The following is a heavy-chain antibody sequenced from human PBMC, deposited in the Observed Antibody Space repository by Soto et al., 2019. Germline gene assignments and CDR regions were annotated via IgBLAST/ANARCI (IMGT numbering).Heavy chain of an antibody. CDR2: IYYSGST. CDR1: GGSISSSSYY. D-gene: IGHD5-18*01. J-gene: IGHJ4*02. CDR3: ALDGNTAMVNLN. Sequence: SETLSLTCTVSGGSISSSSYYWGWIRQPPGKGLEWIGSIYYSGSTYYNPSLKSRVTISVDTSKNQFSLKLSSVTAADTAVYYCALDGNTAMVNLNWGQGNLVTVSS. V-gene: IGHV4-39*01.